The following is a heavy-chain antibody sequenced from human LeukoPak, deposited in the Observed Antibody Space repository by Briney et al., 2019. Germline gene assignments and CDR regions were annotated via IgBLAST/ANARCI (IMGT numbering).Heavy chain of an antibody. CDR1: EFNVSSLY. Sequence: GGALRLSCVGSEFNVSSLYMSWVRQAPGRGLEWVSVIYGGGTTNYADSVKGRFTISRDTFESTVHLEMSDLRVEDTAVYYCARTGWGAYGMDVWGPGTTVTVSS. CDR2: IYGGGTT. CDR3: ARTGWGAYGMDV. D-gene: IGHD1-26*01. J-gene: IGHJ6*02. V-gene: IGHV3-53*01.